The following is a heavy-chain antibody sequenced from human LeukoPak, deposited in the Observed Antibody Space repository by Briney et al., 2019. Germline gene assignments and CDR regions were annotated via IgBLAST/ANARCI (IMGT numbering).Heavy chain of an antibody. Sequence: ASVKVSCKASGYTFTSYGISWVRQAPGQGVEWMGWISAYNGNTNYAQKRQGRVAMTTDTSTSTAYMELRSLRSDDTAVYYCARGGYGGNPGDYYYYMDVWGKGTTVTVSS. D-gene: IGHD4-23*01. V-gene: IGHV1-18*01. CDR1: GYTFTSYG. CDR3: ARGGYGGNPGDYYYYMDV. J-gene: IGHJ6*03. CDR2: ISAYNGNT.